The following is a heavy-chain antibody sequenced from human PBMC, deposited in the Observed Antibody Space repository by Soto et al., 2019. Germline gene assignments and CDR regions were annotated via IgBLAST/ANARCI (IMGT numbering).Heavy chain of an antibody. CDR1: GGSISISTYY. V-gene: IGHV4-39*01. CDR2: VYYSGDT. D-gene: IGHD4-4*01. Sequence: QLQLQESGPGLVKPSETLSLTCTVSGGSISISTYYWIWIRQPPGKGLEWIGSVYYSGDTNYNPSLRSRVPVSSDTSKNQFSLRLSSVTAADTAVYYCAGAHQSTVSPYYYYYLDVWGKGTTVSVSS. CDR3: AGAHQSTVSPYYYYYLDV. J-gene: IGHJ6*03.